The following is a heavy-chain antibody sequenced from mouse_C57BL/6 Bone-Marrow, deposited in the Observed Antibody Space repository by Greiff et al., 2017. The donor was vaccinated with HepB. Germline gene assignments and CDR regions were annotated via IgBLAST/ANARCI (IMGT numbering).Heavy chain of an antibody. CDR2: INYDGSST. Sequence: EVQVVESEGGLVQPGSSMKLSCTASGFTFSDYYMAWVRQVPEKGLEWVANINYDGSSTYYLDSLKSRFIISRDNAKNILYLQMSSLKSEDTATYYCAREIEWAAQARGYAMDYWGQGTSVTVSS. V-gene: IGHV5-16*01. J-gene: IGHJ4*01. CDR3: AREIEWAAQARGYAMDY. D-gene: IGHD3-2*02. CDR1: GFTFSDYY.